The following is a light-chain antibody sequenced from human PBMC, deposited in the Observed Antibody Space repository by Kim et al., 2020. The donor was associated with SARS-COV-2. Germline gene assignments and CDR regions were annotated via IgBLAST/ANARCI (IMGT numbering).Light chain of an antibody. V-gene: IGLV2-11*01. CDR2: DVT. CDR3: SSFAGTYSWL. J-gene: IGLJ3*02. CDR1: SSDIGRHNY. Sequence: QSALTQPRSVSGSPGQSVTISCTGTSSDIGRHNYVSWYQQHPGKAPKLVIYDVTKRPSGVPDRFSGSKSGNTASLTISGLQVEDDADYYCSSFAGTYSWLFGGGTQLTVL.